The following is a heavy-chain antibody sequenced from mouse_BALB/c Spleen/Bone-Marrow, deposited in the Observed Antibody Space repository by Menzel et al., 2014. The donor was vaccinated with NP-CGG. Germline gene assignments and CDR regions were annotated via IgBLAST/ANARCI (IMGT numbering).Heavy chain of an antibody. CDR2: IYPGGDDT. V-gene: IGHV1-80*01. Sequence: SGAELVRPGSSVKISCKASGYAFSIYWMNWVKQRPGQGLEWIGQIYPGGDDTDYNGKFKGKATLTADRSSSTAYMQLNSLTSEDSAVYFCARGGISIDYWGQGTTLTVSS. J-gene: IGHJ2*01. CDR1: GYAFSIYW. CDR3: ARGGISIDY.